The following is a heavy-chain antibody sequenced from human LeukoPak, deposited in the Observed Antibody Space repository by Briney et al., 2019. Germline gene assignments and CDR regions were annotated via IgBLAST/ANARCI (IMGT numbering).Heavy chain of an antibody. D-gene: IGHD1-26*01. V-gene: IGHV1-46*01. CDR2: INPTGGST. CDR3: ARDNSVGDNAWWFDP. J-gene: IGHJ5*02. CDR1: GYTFISDY. Sequence: ASVKVSCKASGYTFISDYMHWVRQAPGQGLEWMGLINPTGGSTGYAQKFQGRVTMTRDMSTSTDYMELSSLRSEDTAIYYCARDNSVGDNAWWFDPWGQGTLVIVSS.